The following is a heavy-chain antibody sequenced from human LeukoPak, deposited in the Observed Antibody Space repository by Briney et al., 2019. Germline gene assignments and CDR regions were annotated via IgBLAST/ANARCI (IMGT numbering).Heavy chain of an antibody. J-gene: IGHJ4*02. Sequence: PGGSLRLSCEASGFTFSHYWMHWVRQAPGKGLVWVSRTNTDGSSTSYVDSVKGRFTISRDKAKNTMYLQMNSLRAEDTAMYYCVPTDSSGLDWGQGTLVTVSS. CDR2: TNTDGSST. V-gene: IGHV3-74*01. CDR1: GFTFSHYW. CDR3: VPTDSSGLD. D-gene: IGHD3-22*01.